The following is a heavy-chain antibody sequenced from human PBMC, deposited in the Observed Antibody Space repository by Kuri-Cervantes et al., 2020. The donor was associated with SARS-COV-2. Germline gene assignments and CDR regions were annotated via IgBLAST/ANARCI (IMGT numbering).Heavy chain of an antibody. Sequence: GGSLRLSCAASGLTFSSYAMHWVRQAPGKGLEWVAVISYDGSNKYYADSVKGRFTIARDNSKNTLYLQMNSLRAEDTAVYYCARTLGEDIVVVPAATFDYWGQGTLVTVSS. D-gene: IGHD2-2*01. CDR2: ISYDGSNK. J-gene: IGHJ4*02. V-gene: IGHV3-30-3*01. CDR3: ARTLGEDIVVVPAATFDY. CDR1: GLTFSSYA.